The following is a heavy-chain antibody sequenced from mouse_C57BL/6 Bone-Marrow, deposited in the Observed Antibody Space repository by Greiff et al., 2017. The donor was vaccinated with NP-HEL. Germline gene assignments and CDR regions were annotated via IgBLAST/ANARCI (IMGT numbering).Heavy chain of an antibody. CDR3: ARGYGSSFDY. CDR1: GYSITSGYD. J-gene: IGHJ2*01. Sequence: EVQLQQSGPGMVKPSQSLSLTCTVTGYSITSGYDWHWIRHFPGNKLEWMGYIRYSGSTNYNPSLKSRISITHDTSKNHFFLQLNSVTTEDTATYYCARGYGSSFDYWGQGTTLTVSS. CDR2: IRYSGST. V-gene: IGHV3-1*01. D-gene: IGHD1-1*01.